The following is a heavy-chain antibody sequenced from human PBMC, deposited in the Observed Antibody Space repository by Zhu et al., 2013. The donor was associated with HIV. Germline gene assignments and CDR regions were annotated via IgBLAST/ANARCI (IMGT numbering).Heavy chain of an antibody. CDR1: GGSVSSGSYY. V-gene: IGHV4-61*01. D-gene: IGHD5-12*01. CDR2: IYYSGST. Sequence: QVQLQESGPGLVKPSETLSLTCTVSGGSVSSGSYYWSWIRQPPGKGLEWIGYIYYSGSTNYNPSLKSRVTISVDTSKNQFSLKLSSVTAADTAVYYCARVATIHSRPDDYWGQGTLVTVSS. J-gene: IGHJ4*02. CDR3: ARVATIHSRPDDY.